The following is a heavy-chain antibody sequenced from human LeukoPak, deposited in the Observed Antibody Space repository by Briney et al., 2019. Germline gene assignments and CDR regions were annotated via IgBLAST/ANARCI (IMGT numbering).Heavy chain of an antibody. CDR2: ISSSGSTI. Sequence: GGSLRLSCAASGFTFSSYEMNWVRQAPGKGLEWVSYISSSGSTIYYADSVKGRFTISRDNAKNSLCLQMNSLRAEDTAVYYCARSTGTTMFIDYWGQGTLVTVSS. V-gene: IGHV3-48*03. CDR1: GFTFSSYE. D-gene: IGHD3-10*02. J-gene: IGHJ4*02. CDR3: ARSTGTTMFIDY.